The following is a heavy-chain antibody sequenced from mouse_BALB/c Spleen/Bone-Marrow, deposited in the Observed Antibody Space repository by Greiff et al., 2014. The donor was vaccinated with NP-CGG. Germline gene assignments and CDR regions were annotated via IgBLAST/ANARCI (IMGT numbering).Heavy chain of an antibody. CDR3: TWGGSYYRYLDY. CDR2: ILPGSGIT. J-gene: IGHJ2*01. D-gene: IGHD2-14*01. CDR1: GYTFSSYW. Sequence: VKLVESGAELMKPGASVKISCKATGYTFSSYWIEWVKQRPGHGLEWIGEILPGSGITNYNEKFKGKATFTADTSSNTAYMQLSSLTSEYSAVDFCTWGGSYYRYLDYWGQGTTLTVSS. V-gene: IGHV1-9*01.